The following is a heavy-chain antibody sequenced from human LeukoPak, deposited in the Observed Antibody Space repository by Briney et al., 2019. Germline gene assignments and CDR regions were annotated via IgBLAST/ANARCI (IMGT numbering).Heavy chain of an antibody. CDR3: ARPDYYDSSGYYSN. V-gene: IGHV1-2*02. Sequence: VASVKVSCKAPGYTFTGYYMHWVRQAPGQGLEWMGWINPNSGGTNYAQKFQGRVTMTRDTSISTAYMELSRLRSDDTAVYYCARPDYYDSSGYYSNWGQGTLVTVSS. CDR1: GYTFTGYY. CDR2: INPNSGGT. D-gene: IGHD3-22*01. J-gene: IGHJ4*02.